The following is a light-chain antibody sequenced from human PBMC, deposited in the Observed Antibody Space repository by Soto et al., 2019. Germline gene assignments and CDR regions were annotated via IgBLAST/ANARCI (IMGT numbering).Light chain of an antibody. V-gene: IGKV3-15*01. J-gene: IGKJ4*01. Sequence: ENVLTQSPGTLSMSPGERATLSCRASQSVSSNLAWYQQKPGQAPSLLIYGASTRATGTPARFSGSGSGTEFTLTISSLQSEDFAVYYCQQYIRWPLTFGGGTKVDIK. CDR3: QQYIRWPLT. CDR2: GAS. CDR1: QSVSSN.